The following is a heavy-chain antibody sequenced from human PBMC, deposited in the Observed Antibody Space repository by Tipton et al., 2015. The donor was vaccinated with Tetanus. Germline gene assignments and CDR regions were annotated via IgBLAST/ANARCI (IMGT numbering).Heavy chain of an antibody. J-gene: IGHJ5*02. D-gene: IGHD3-10*01. CDR2: ISAYNGNT. V-gene: IGHV1-18*01. CDR1: GYTFTSYG. CDR3: ARESGEYYGSTNNWFAP. Sequence: QSGAEVKKPGASVKVSCKASGYTFTSYGISWVRQAPGQGLEWMGWISAYNGNTNYAQKLQGRVTMTTDTSTSTAYMELRSLRSDATAVYFCARESGEYYGSTNNWFAPWGQGTLVTVSS.